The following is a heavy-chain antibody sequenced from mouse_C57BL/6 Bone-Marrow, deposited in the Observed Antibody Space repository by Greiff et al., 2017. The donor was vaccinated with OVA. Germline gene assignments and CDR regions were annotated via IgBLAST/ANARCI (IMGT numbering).Heavy chain of an antibody. J-gene: IGHJ1*03. CDR2: SRNKANDYTT. V-gene: IGHV7-1*01. D-gene: IGHD1-1*01. CDR1: GFTFSDFY. CDR3: ARDAPITTVRYFDV. Sequence: EVNVVESGGGLVQSGRSLRLSCATSGFTFSDFYMEWVRQAPGKGLEWIAASRNKANDYTTEYSASVKGRFIVSRDTSQSILYLQMNALRAEDTAIYYCARDAPITTVRYFDVWGTGTTVTVSS.